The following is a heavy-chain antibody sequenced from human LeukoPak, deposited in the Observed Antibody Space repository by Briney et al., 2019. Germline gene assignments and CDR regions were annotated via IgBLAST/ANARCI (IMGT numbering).Heavy chain of an antibody. Sequence: SETLSLTCAVSGYSISSGYYWVWIRQPPGKGLEWIGSIYHSGSTYYNPSLKSRVTISVDTSKNQFSLKLSSVTAADTAVYYCARDYRWFDPWGQGTLVTVSS. V-gene: IGHV4-38-2*02. J-gene: IGHJ5*02. CDR3: ARDYRWFDP. CDR2: IYHSGST. D-gene: IGHD1-14*01. CDR1: GYSISSGYY.